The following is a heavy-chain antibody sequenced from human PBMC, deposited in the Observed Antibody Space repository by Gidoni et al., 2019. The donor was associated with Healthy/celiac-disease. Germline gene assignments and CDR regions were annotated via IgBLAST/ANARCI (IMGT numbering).Heavy chain of an antibody. D-gene: IGHD3-10*01. CDR3: ARGGSGITMVQGVTDV. J-gene: IGHJ6*04. V-gene: IGHV4-34*01. CDR2: INHSGST. CDR1: GGSFSGYY. Sequence: QVQLQQWGAGLLKPSETLSLTCAVYGGSFSGYYWSWIRQPPGKGLEWIGEINHSGSTNYNPSLKSRVTISVDTSKNQFSLKLSSVTAADTAVYYCARGGSGITMVQGVTDVWGKGTTVTVSS.